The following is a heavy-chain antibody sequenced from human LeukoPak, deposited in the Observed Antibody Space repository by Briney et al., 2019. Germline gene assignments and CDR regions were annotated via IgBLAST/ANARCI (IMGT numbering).Heavy chain of an antibody. CDR2: IWEDGTNI. Sequence: PGGSLRLSCAASGFTFSDYGMHWVRQAPGKGLEWVAAIWEDGTNIHYGDSVKSRFTISRDNSKNMLYLQMNSLRVEDTAVYYCARVGYNSGWYEYWGQGTLVTVSS. CDR1: GFTFSDYG. CDR3: ARVGYNSGWYEY. V-gene: IGHV3-33*01. D-gene: IGHD6-19*01. J-gene: IGHJ4*02.